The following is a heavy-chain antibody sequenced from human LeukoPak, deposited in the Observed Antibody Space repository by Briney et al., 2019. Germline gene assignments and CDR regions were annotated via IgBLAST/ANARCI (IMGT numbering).Heavy chain of an antibody. J-gene: IGHJ4*02. Sequence: GESLKIAGKGSGYIFTSYWIGWVRQMPGKGLEWMGIIYPGDSDTRYSPSFQGQVTIPADESINTAYLQWSSLKAPDTAMYYCARRDYGGNPGHWGQGTLVTVSS. CDR3: ARRDYGGNPGH. V-gene: IGHV5-51*01. CDR2: IYPGDSDT. D-gene: IGHD4-23*01. CDR1: GYIFTSYW.